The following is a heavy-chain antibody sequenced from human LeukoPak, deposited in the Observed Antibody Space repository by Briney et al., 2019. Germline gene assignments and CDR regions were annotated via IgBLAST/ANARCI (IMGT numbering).Heavy chain of an antibody. Sequence: SETLSLTCTVSGGSISSSDYYRGWIRQPPGKGLERTGSMCYSGKMFHNASIKSQITMSVDTYKSQISLSLSSVTAADTAVYCCARHVTGQPEGYWGQGTLVTVSS. CDR3: ARHVTGQPEGY. CDR1: GGSISSSDYY. D-gene: IGHD2-8*02. J-gene: IGHJ4*02. V-gene: IGHV4-39*01. CDR2: MCYSGKM.